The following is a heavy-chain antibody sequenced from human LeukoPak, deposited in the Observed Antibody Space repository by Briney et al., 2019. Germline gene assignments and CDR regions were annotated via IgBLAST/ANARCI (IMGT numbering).Heavy chain of an antibody. J-gene: IGHJ4*02. CDR3: ARGSSWTDFDY. CDR1: GVSISSGGYS. V-gene: IGHV4-61*08. CDR2: TYYSGST. Sequence: SVTLSLTCAVSGVSISSGGYSWSWIRQPPGKGLEWIGYTYYSGSTNYNPSLKSRVTISVDTSKNQFSLKLSSVTAADTAVYYCARGSSWTDFDYWGQGTLVTVSS. D-gene: IGHD6-13*01.